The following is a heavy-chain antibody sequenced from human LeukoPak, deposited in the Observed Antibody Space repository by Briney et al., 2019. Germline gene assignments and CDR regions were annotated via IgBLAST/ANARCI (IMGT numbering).Heavy chain of an antibody. J-gene: IGHJ3*02. CDR3: ARDLYYDILTGRRDAFDI. Sequence: PSETLSLTCTVSGGSISSYYWSWIRQPPGKGLEWIGYIYYSGSTNYNPSLKSRVTISVDTSKNQFSLKLSSVTAVDTAVYYCARDLYYDILTGRRDAFDICGQGTMVTVSS. D-gene: IGHD3-9*01. CDR2: IYYSGST. CDR1: GGSISSYY. V-gene: IGHV4-59*01.